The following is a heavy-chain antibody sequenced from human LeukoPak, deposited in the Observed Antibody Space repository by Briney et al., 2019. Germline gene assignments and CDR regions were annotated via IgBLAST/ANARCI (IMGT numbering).Heavy chain of an antibody. CDR1: GFTVSRNY. V-gene: IGHV3-53*01. D-gene: IGHD1-1*01. Sequence: QPGGSLRLSCAASGFTVSRNYMSWVRQAPGKGLEWVSLTYSDGSTSYTESVKGRFTISRDNSKNTLSLQLNSLRAEDTAVYYCARDGGSSTKEPTGGYYYYGMDVWGQGTTVTVSS. J-gene: IGHJ6*02. CDR3: ARDGGSSTKEPTGGYYYYGMDV. CDR2: TYSDGST.